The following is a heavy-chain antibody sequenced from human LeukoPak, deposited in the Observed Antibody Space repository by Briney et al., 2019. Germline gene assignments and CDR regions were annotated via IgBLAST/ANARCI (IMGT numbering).Heavy chain of an antibody. CDR3: AREVPPHYGMDV. V-gene: IGHV1-69*04. J-gene: IGHJ6*02. CDR2: IIPILGIA. CDR1: GGTFSSYA. Sequence: SMKVSCKASGGTFSSYAISWVRQAPGQGLEWMGRIIPILGIANYAQKFQGRVTITADKSTSTAYMELSSLRSEDTAVYYCAREVPPHYGMDVWGQGTTVTVSS.